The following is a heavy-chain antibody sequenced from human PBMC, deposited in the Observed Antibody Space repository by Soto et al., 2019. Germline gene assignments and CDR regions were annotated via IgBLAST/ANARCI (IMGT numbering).Heavy chain of an antibody. V-gene: IGHV3-30*03. CDR3: SRGTYDPQSSGLHADY. CDR2: ISSDGHHQ. CDR1: GFSFNDYA. J-gene: IGHJ4*02. D-gene: IGHD3-22*01. Sequence: RLSCATSGFSFNDYAMYWVRQAPGQGLEWVAIISSDGHHQFYLDNLRGRFTVSRDNSKNTLYLQMNSLRPEDTAVYYCSRGTYDPQSSGLHADYWGPGTVVTVSS.